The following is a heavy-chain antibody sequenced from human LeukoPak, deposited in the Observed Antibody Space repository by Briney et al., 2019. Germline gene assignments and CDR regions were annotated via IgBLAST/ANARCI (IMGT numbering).Heavy chain of an antibody. CDR2: INHSGST. D-gene: IGHD2-2*01. J-gene: IGHJ4*02. CDR3: ARRGVMRYCSTTSCYLNY. V-gene: IGHV4-34*01. CDR1: GGSFSGYY. Sequence: SETLSLTCAVYGGSFSGYYWSWIRQPPGKGLEWIGEINHSGSTNYNPSLESRVTISLDMSKNQFSLNLTSVTAADTAVYYCARRGVMRYCSTTSCYLNYWGQGTLVTVSS.